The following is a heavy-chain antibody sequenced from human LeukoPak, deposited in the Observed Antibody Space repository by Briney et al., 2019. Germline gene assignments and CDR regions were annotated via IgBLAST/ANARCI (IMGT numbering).Heavy chain of an antibody. V-gene: IGHV3-48*03. CDR2: ISSSGSTI. Sequence: GGSLRLSCAASGFTFSSYEMNWVRQAPGKGLEWVSYISSSGSTIYYADSVKGRFTISRDNAKNSLYLQMNSLRAEDTAVYYCASYSLQQLPPSYFDYWGQGTLVTVSS. CDR3: ASYSLQQLPPSYFDY. J-gene: IGHJ4*02. D-gene: IGHD6-13*01. CDR1: GFTFSSYE.